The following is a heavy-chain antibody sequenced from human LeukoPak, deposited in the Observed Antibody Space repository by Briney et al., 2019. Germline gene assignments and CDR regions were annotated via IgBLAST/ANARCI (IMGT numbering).Heavy chain of an antibody. CDR1: GFTFSDYY. CDR2: ISSSGSTI. V-gene: IGHV3-11*04. CDR3: ARDSSSTSCYACGMDV. Sequence: PGGSLRLSCAASGFTFSDYYMSWIRQAPGKGLEWVSYISSSGSTIYYADSVKGRFTISRDNAKNSLYLQMNSLRAEDTAVYYCARDSSSTSCYACGMDVWGQGTTVTVSS. D-gene: IGHD2-2*01. J-gene: IGHJ6*02.